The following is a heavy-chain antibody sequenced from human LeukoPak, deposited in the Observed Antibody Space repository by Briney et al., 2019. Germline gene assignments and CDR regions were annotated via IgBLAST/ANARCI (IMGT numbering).Heavy chain of an antibody. CDR1: GDSIGHYY. CDR2: IFYRGST. V-gene: IGHV4-59*01. Sequence: SETLSLTCTVSGDSIGHYYWSWIRQPPGKALEWIGDIFYRGSTNYNPSLKSRVTISLDTSKNQVSLELSSVTAADTAVYHCARPPVLDVWGQGTTVTVSS. CDR3: ARPPVLDV. J-gene: IGHJ6*02.